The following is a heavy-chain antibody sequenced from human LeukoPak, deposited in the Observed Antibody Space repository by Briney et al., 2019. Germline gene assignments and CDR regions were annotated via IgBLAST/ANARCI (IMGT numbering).Heavy chain of an antibody. Sequence: GASVKVSCKASGYTFTSYGISWVRQAPGQGLEWMGWFSAYNGNTNYAQKLQGRVTMTTDTSTSTAYMELRSLRSDDTAVYYCARDRELELRSWYYYMDVWGKGTTITVSS. CDR3: ARDRELELRSWYYYMDV. D-gene: IGHD1-7*01. J-gene: IGHJ6*03. V-gene: IGHV1-18*01. CDR2: FSAYNGNT. CDR1: GYTFTSYG.